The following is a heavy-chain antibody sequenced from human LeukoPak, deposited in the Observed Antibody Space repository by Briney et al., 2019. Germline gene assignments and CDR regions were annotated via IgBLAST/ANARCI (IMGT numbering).Heavy chain of an antibody. CDR3: ARDTLDCSSTSCYSDP. D-gene: IGHD2-2*02. Sequence: WASVKVSCKASGGTFSSYAISWARQAPGQGLEWMGGIIPIFGTANYAQKFQGRVTITADESTSTAYMELSSLRSEDTAVYYCARDTLDCSSTSCYSDPWGQGTLVTVSS. V-gene: IGHV1-69*13. CDR1: GGTFSSYA. CDR2: IIPIFGTA. J-gene: IGHJ5*02.